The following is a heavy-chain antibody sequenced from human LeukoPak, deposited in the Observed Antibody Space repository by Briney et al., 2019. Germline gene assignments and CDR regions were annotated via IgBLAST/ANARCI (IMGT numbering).Heavy chain of an antibody. Sequence: KPSETLSLTCAVYGGSFSGYYWSWIRQPPGKGLEWIGEINHSGSTNYNPSLKSRVTISVDTSKNQFSLKLSSVPAADTAVYYCARGRMTNGYFDYWGQGTLVTVSS. CDR3: ARGRMTNGYFDY. J-gene: IGHJ4*02. CDR2: INHSGST. D-gene: IGHD4-17*01. CDR1: GGSFSGYY. V-gene: IGHV4-34*01.